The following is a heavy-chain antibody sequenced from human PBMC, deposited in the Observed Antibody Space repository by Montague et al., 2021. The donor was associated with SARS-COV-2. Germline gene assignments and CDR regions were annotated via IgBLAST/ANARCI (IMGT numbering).Heavy chain of an antibody. CDR2: IEYSGST. V-gene: IGHV4-59*01. J-gene: IGHJ2*01. CDR3: ARGFDL. CDR1: GDSLSFYF. Sequence: SETLSLTCTVSGDSLSFYFWTWIRQPPGRGLEWIGYIEYSGSTNYSPSLKSRVTISVDTSKNQFSLKLSSVTAADTAVYYCARGFDLWGRGTLVTVSS.